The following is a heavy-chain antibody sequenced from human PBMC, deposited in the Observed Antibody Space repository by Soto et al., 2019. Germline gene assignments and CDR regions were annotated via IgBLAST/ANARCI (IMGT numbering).Heavy chain of an antibody. CDR2: IYYSGST. J-gene: IGHJ4*02. CDR3: ARRTTMVRGVTYFDY. V-gene: IGHV4-39*01. Sequence: PSETLSLTCTVSGGSISSSSYYWIWIRQPPGKGMEWIGSIYYSGSTYYNPSIKSRVTISVDTCKNQFSLNLSSVTAADMAVYYSARRTTMVRGVTYFDYWGEGTLVTVS. CDR1: GGSISSSSYY. D-gene: IGHD3-10*01.